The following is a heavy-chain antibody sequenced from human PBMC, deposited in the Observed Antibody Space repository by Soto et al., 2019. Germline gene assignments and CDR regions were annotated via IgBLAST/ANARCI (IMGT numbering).Heavy chain of an antibody. V-gene: IGHV4-31*03. J-gene: IGHJ6*02. D-gene: IGHD3-3*01. CDR1: GGSISSGGYY. CDR3: ARDSYDFWSNPTDYYYYYCMDV. Sequence: PSETLSLTCTVSGGSISSGGYYWSWIRQHPGKGLEWIGYIYYSGSTYYNPSLKSRVTISVDTSKNQFSLKLSSVTAADTAVYYCARDSYDFWSNPTDYYYYYCMDVWGQGTTRTVSS. CDR2: IYYSGST.